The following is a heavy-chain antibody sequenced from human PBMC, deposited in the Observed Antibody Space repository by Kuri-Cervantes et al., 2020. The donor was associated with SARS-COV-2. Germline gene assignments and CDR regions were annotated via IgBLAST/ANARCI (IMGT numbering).Heavy chain of an antibody. J-gene: IGHJ6*02. CDR2: IKSKTDGGTT. V-gene: IGHV3-15*01. CDR3: TTVGCSGGSCYYYYYGMDV. Sequence: LSLTCAASGFTFRNAWMSWVRQAPGKGLEWVGRIKSKTDGGTTDYAAPVKGRFTISRDDSKNTLYLQMNSLKTEDTAVYYCTTVGCSGGSCYYYYYGMDVWGQGTTVTVSS. CDR1: GFTFRNAW. D-gene: IGHD2-15*01.